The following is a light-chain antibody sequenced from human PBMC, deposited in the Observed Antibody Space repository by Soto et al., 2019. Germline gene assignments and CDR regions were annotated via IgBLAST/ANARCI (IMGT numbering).Light chain of an antibody. Sequence: DIVMTQSPDSLAVSLGERATINCKSSQSVLYSANNKNYLAWYQQKPGQPPKLLIYWASTRESGVPDRFSGSWSGTDFTLTISSLQAEDVAVYYCQQYYGTPYTFGQGTKVDIK. J-gene: IGKJ2*01. CDR3: QQYYGTPYT. V-gene: IGKV4-1*01. CDR2: WAS. CDR1: QSVLYSANNKNY.